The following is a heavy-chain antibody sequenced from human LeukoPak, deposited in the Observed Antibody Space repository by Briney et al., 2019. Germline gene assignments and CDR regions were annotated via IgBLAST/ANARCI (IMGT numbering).Heavy chain of an antibody. CDR2: IYYSGST. D-gene: IGHD4-11*01. V-gene: IGHV4-39*01. CDR1: GGSISSSSYY. CDR3: AAPLFLGYSKGGYYYYYMDV. Sequence: PSETLSLTCTVSGGSISSSSYYWGWIRQPPGKGLEWIGSIYYSGSTYYNPSLKSRVTISVDTSKNQFSLKLSSVTAADTAVYYCAAPLFLGYSKGGYYYYYMDVWGKGTTVTVSS. J-gene: IGHJ6*03.